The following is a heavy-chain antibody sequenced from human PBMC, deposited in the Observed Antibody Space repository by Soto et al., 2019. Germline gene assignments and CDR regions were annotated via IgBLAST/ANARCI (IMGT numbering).Heavy chain of an antibody. CDR1: GGSISSSNW. Sequence: SETLSLTCAVSGGSISSSNWWSWVRQPPGKGLEWIGEIYHSGSTNYNPSLKSRVTISVDKSKNQFSLKLSSVTAADTAVYYCARVYDFWSRGYFDYWGQGTLVTVSS. CDR2: IYHSGST. D-gene: IGHD3-3*01. CDR3: ARVYDFWSRGYFDY. J-gene: IGHJ4*02. V-gene: IGHV4-4*02.